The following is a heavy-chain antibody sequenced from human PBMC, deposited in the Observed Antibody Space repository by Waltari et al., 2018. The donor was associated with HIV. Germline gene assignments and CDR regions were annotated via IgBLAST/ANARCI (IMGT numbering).Heavy chain of an antibody. CDR2: SSYGATT. CDR3: VRRAHRAAGVEGWFDP. V-gene: IGHV4-30-4*01. CDR1: GGSINNDNYF. Sequence: QVQLQESGPGLVKPSQTLSLTCTVSGGSINNDNYFWTWVRQPPGEGLEWLGYSSYGATTYYNPSLKSRLTISRDNSKNQFSLSLNSVTAADTARYYCVRRAHRAAGVEGWFDPWGQGSLVIVSS. D-gene: IGHD6-13*01. J-gene: IGHJ5*02.